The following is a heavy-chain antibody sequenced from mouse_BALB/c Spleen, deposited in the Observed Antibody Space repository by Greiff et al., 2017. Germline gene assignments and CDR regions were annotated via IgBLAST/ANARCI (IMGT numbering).Heavy chain of an antibody. CDR2: IYPGGSYT. CDR3: AREDGNYEFAY. CDR1: GYTFTNYW. J-gene: IGHJ3*01. D-gene: IGHD2-1*01. Sequence: QVQLQQSGAELVRPGTSVKISCKASGYTFTNYWLGWVKQRPGHGLEWIGDIYPGGSYTNYNEKFKGKATLTADTSSSTAYMQLSSLTSEDSAVYCCAREDGNYEFAYWGQGTLVTVSA. V-gene: IGHV1-63*02.